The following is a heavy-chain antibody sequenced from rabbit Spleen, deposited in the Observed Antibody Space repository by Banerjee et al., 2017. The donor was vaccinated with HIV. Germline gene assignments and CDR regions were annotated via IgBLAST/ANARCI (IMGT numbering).Heavy chain of an antibody. CDR2: IAGSSSGFT. CDR3: ARDLVAVIGWNFNL. Sequence: QSLEESGGGLVQPEGSLALTCKASGFSFSSSDYICWVRQAPGKGLEWISCIAGSSSGFTYSATWVKGRFTISKASSTTVTLQMTTLTAVDTATYFCARDLVAVIGWNFNLWGPGTLVTVS. V-gene: IGHV1S40*01. CDR1: GFSFSSSDY. D-gene: IGHD1-1*01. J-gene: IGHJ4*01.